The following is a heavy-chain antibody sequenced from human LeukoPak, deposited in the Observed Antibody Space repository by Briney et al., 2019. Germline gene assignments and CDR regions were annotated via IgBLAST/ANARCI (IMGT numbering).Heavy chain of an antibody. CDR1: VISINTYY. V-gene: IGHV4-59*01. D-gene: IGHD1-7*01. J-gene: IGHJ6*02. Sequence: SETLSLTCTVSVISINTYYWSWIRQSPGKGLEWIGYVYHTGSADYNPSLRSRATISLDTSKNQFSLKLTSATAADTAIYYCARDSWDYIAMDVWGPGTTVIVSS. CDR3: ARDSWDYIAMDV. CDR2: VYHTGSA.